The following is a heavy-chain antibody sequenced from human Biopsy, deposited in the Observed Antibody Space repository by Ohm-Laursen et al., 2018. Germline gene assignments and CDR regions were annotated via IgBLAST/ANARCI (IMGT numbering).Heavy chain of an antibody. D-gene: IGHD5-18*01. Sequence: SLRLSCAASGFIFNNYGMHWVRQAPGKGLEWVAVIWYDGSNTYYADSVKGRFTISRDNSRDTLYLQMSSLRAEDTAVYYCAKDRYNYTPIGGFSMDVWGQGTTVTVSS. J-gene: IGHJ6*02. CDR1: GFIFNNYG. V-gene: IGHV3-33*06. CDR3: AKDRYNYTPIGGFSMDV. CDR2: IWYDGSNT.